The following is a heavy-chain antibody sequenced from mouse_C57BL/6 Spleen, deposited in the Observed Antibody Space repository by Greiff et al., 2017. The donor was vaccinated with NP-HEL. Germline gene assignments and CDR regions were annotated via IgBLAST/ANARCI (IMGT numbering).Heavy chain of an antibody. CDR2: IYPGSGNT. Sequence: VKLMESGAELVRPGASVKLSCKASGYTFTDYYINWVKQRPGQGLEWIARIYPGSGNTYYNEKFKGKATLTAEKSSSTAYMQLSSLTSEDSAVYFCARHYYGSSSYYYAMDYWGQGTSVTVSS. J-gene: IGHJ4*01. D-gene: IGHD1-1*01. CDR1: GYTFTDYY. CDR3: ARHYYGSSSYYYAMDY. V-gene: IGHV1-76*01.